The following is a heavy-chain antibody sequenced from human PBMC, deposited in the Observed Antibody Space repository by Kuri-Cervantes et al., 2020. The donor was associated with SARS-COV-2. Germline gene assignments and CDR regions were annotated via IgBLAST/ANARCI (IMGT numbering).Heavy chain of an antibody. V-gene: IGHV1-69*13. Sequence: GASVKVSCKASGGTFSSYAISWVRQAPGQGLEWMGGIIPIFGTANYAQKFQGRVTITADESTSTAYMELSSLRSEDTAVYYCARDSPAEWLGDAFDIWGQGTMVTVSS. CDR3: ARDSPAEWLGDAFDI. CDR1: GGTFSSYA. CDR2: IIPIFGTA. D-gene: IGHD3-3*01. J-gene: IGHJ3*02.